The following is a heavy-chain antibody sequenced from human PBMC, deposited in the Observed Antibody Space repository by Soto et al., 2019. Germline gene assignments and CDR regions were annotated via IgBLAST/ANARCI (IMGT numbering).Heavy chain of an antibody. V-gene: IGHV3-21*01. CDR2: ISSGGSYT. CDR1: GFTFTDFK. CDR3: ARGHDY. J-gene: IGHJ4*02. Sequence: PGGSLRLSCAASGFTFTDFKMIWVRQAPGKGLGWVSFISSGGSYTYYADSVKGRFTISRDNSKNSLYLQMNSLRAEDTAVYYCARGHDYWGQGTLVTVSS.